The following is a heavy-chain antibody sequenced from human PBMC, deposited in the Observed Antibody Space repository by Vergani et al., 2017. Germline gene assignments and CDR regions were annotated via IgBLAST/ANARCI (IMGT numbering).Heavy chain of an antibody. CDR1: EYSFGNYW. CDR2: IYPADSGT. CDR3: ARHTTYTDS. D-gene: IGHD1-1*01. V-gene: IGHV5-51*01. J-gene: IGHJ4*02. Sequence: EVELVQSGPEMRKPGESLKISCKGSEYSFGNYWIGWVRQMPGKGLEWMGIIYPADSGTRYSPSFQGQVTISADKSLSTACLQWDSLKASDTALYYCARHTTYTDSWGQGTLVTVSS.